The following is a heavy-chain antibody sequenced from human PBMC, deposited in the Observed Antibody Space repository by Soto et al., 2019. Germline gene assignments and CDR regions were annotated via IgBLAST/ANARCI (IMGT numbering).Heavy chain of an antibody. J-gene: IGHJ4*02. D-gene: IGHD5-12*01. CDR2: IYYSGCT. CDR1: GGSISSGSHY. CDR3: ARGLLATTYYDY. Sequence: QVQLRESGPGLVKPSQTLSLTCTVSGGSISSGSHYWTWIRQHPGKGLEWIGYIYYSGCTSYNPSLKSRVAISLDTSMNQFSLKLTSVTAADTAVYYCARGLLATTYYDYWGQGTLVSVSS. V-gene: IGHV4-31*03.